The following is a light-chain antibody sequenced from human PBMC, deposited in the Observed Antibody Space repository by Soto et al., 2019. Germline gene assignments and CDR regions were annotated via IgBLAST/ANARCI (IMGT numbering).Light chain of an antibody. CDR1: QSVSTS. CDR3: QQYDSYSYT. J-gene: IGKJ2*01. Sequence: DIQMTQSPSTLSASVGDRSTITFRSGQSVSTSLAWYQQKPAKAPKLLIFKASALESGVPSRFSGSGSGTEFTLTISSLQPDDFATYYCQQYDSYSYTFGQGTKVDI. CDR2: KAS. V-gene: IGKV1-5*03.